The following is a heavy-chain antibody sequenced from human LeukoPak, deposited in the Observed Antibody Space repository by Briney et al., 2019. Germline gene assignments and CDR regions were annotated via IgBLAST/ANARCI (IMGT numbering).Heavy chain of an antibody. J-gene: IGHJ4*02. CDR1: GFTFSSYA. CDR2: ISSNGGST. Sequence: GGSLRLSCAASGFTFSSYAMHWVRQAPGKGLAYVSAISSNGGSTYYANSVKGRFTISRDNSKNTLYLQMGSLRAEDMAVYYCAREPRYSSGWYGQFDYWGQGTLVTVSS. CDR3: AREPRYSSGWYGQFDY. D-gene: IGHD6-19*01. V-gene: IGHV3-64*01.